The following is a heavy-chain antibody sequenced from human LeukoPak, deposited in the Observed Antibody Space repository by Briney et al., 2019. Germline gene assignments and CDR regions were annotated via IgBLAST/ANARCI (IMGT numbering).Heavy chain of an antibody. CDR2: ISYDGSNK. Sequence: GRSLRLSCAASGFTFSSYAMHWVRQAPGKGLEWVAVISYDGSNKYYADSVKGRFTISRANSKNTLYLQMNSLRAEDTAVYYCASLAPIVVVTAVRMDVWGQGTTVTVSS. D-gene: IGHD2-21*02. CDR1: GFTFSSYA. V-gene: IGHV3-30-3*01. J-gene: IGHJ6*02. CDR3: ASLAPIVVVTAVRMDV.